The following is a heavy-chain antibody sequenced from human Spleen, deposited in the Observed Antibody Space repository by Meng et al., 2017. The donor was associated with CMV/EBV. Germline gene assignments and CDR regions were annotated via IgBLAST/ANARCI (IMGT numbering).Heavy chain of an antibody. J-gene: IGHJ4*02. CDR1: GFTFSSYA. CDR2: ISYDGSNK. Sequence: SGFTFSSYAMHWVRQAPGKGLEWVAVISYDGSNKYYADSVKGRFTISRDNSKNTLYLQMNSLRAEDTAVYYCARLGVIVVPAAAYFDYWGQGTLVTVSS. CDR3: ARLGVIVVPAAAYFDY. D-gene: IGHD2-2*01. V-gene: IGHV3-30*04.